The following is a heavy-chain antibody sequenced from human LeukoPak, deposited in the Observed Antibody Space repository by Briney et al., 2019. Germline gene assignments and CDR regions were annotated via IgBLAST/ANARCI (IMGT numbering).Heavy chain of an antibody. Sequence: GASVKVSCKASGYTFTSYGISWVRQAPGQGLEWMGWISAYNGNTNYAQKLQGRATMTTDTSTSTAYMELRSLRSDDTAVYYCARSRFLEWSNNWFDPWGQGTLVTVSS. CDR2: ISAYNGNT. D-gene: IGHD3-3*01. CDR1: GYTFTSYG. CDR3: ARSRFLEWSNNWFDP. J-gene: IGHJ5*02. V-gene: IGHV1-18*01.